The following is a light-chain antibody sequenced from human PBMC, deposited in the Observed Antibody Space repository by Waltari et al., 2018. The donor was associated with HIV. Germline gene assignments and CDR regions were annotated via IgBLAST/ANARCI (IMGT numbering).Light chain of an antibody. Sequence: DIQITQSPSSLSASVGDRVPMTFLACQRISNYLIWYQKGPGKAPKLLIYAASTLQSGVPSRFSGSGSGTDFTLTISSLQPEDFATYYCQQSYTTPLTFGPGTTVDIK. CDR1: QRISNY. V-gene: IGKV1-39*01. CDR2: AAS. CDR3: QQSYTTPLT. J-gene: IGKJ3*01.